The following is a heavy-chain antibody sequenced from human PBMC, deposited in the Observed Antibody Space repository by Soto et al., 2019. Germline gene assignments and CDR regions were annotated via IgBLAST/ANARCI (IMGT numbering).Heavy chain of an antibody. CDR3: ARMRGLEVGGWFDP. J-gene: IGHJ5*02. CDR1: GGSISSYY. Sequence: QVQLQESGPGLVKPSETLSLTCTVSGGSISSYYWSWIRQPPGKGLEWIGYIYYSGSTNYNPSLNSRVPIQVATSKNPFSLKLRSVSAADTAVYYCARMRGLEVGGWFDPWGQGTLVTVSS. D-gene: IGHD3-10*01. V-gene: IGHV4-59*08. CDR2: IYYSGST.